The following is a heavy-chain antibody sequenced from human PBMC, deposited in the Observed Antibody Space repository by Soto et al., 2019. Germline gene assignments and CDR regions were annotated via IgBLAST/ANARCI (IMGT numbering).Heavy chain of an antibody. Sequence: GGSLRLSCAASGFTFSDYYMSWIRQAPGKGLEWVSYISSSGSTIYYADSVKGRFTISRDNAKNSLYLQMNSLRAEDTAVYYCAGRGARIDYDYYDSSGSGHFDYWGQGTLVTVSS. CDR1: GFTFSDYY. J-gene: IGHJ4*02. CDR3: AGRGARIDYDYYDSSGSGHFDY. V-gene: IGHV3-11*01. D-gene: IGHD3-22*01. CDR2: ISSSGSTI.